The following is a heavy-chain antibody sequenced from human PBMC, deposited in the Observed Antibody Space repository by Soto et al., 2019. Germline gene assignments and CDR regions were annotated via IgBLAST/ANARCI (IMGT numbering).Heavy chain of an antibody. CDR1: GGSFSGYY. CDR3: ARGKSFRIAAAGGYFQH. V-gene: IGHV4-34*01. CDR2: INHSGST. Sequence: QVQLQQWGAGLLKPSETLSLTCAVYGGSFSGYYWSWIRQPPGKGLEWIGEINHSGSTNYNPSLKSRVTISVDTSKNQFSQKLSSVTAADTAVYYCARGKSFRIAAAGGYFQHWGQGTLVTVSS. D-gene: IGHD6-13*01. J-gene: IGHJ1*01.